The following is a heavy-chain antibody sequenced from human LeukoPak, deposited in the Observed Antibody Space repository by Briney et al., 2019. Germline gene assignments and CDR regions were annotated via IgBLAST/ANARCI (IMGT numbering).Heavy chain of an antibody. J-gene: IGHJ6*02. V-gene: IGHV3-30*18. CDR3: ANDYSNYYSYGMDV. CDR1: GFTFSSYG. Sequence: GRSLRLSCAASGFTFSSYGMHWVRQAPGKGLEWVAVISHDGSNKDYADPVKGRFTISRDNSKNTLYLQMNSLRAEDTAVYYCANDYSNYYSYGMDVWGQGTTVTVSS. CDR2: ISHDGSNK. D-gene: IGHD6-13*01.